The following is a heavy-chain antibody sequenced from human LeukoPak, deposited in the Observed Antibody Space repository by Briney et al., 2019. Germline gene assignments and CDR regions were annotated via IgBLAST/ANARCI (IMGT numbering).Heavy chain of an antibody. CDR3: ARSGLYCSGGSCRNWFDP. CDR2: IYTSGST. CDR1: GGSISSGSYY. J-gene: IGHJ5*02. D-gene: IGHD2-15*01. V-gene: IGHV4-61*02. Sequence: PSETLSLTCTVSGGSISSGSYYWSWIRQPAGKGLEWIGRIYTSGSTNYNPSLKSRVTISVDPSKNQFSLQLSSVTAADTAVYYCARSGLYCSGGSCRNWFDPWGQGTLVTVSS.